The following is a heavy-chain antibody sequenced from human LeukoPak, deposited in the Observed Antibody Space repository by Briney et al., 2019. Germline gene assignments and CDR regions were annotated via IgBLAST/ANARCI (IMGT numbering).Heavy chain of an antibody. CDR1: GGTFYSYA. D-gene: IGHD5-24*01. CDR3: ARLKMGSRDRPRPPWYLDL. Sequence: SVKVSCKAPGGTFYSYAISWVRQAPGQGLEWMGGVISLFAAVYYAQKFQGRLNITADESTAYMELSSLRSEDTAVYYCARLKMGSRDRPRPPWYLDLWGRGTLITVSS. CDR2: VISLFAAV. J-gene: IGHJ2*01. V-gene: IGHV1-69*01.